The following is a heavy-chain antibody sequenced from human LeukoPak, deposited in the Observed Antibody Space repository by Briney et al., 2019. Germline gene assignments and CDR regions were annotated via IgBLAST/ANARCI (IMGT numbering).Heavy chain of an antibody. CDR1: GYTFTSYA. CDR2: INAGNGNT. Sequence: VASVKVSCKASGYTFTSYAIHWGRQAPGQRLEWMGWINAGNGNTKYSQEFQGRLTITRDTSASTAYMELSSLRSEDMAVYYCAREYGVAAAFGAFDIWGQGKMVTVSS. V-gene: IGHV1-3*03. J-gene: IGHJ3*02. CDR3: AREYGVAAAFGAFDI. D-gene: IGHD6-13*01.